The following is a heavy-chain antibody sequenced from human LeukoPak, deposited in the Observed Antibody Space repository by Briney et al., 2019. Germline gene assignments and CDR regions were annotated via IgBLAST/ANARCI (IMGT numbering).Heavy chain of an antibody. Sequence: GGSLRLSCAASGFALSSHWMTWVRQVPGRGPEWVANVNRDGSETYYLDSVKGRFTISKDNAKNSLYLQMNSLRAEDTAIYYCARNQQLGGHSYYYYGMDVWGQGTTVTVSS. CDR1: GFALSSHW. D-gene: IGHD3-16*01. CDR2: VNRDGSET. CDR3: ARNQQLGGHSYYYYGMDV. V-gene: IGHV3-7*03. J-gene: IGHJ6*02.